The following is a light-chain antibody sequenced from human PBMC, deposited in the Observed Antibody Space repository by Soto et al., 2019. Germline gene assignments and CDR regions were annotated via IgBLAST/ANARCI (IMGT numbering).Light chain of an antibody. CDR2: GDS. J-gene: IGLJ3*02. CDR3: QSYDSSLSGWL. CDR1: SSNIGAGYN. V-gene: IGLV1-40*01. Sequence: QSVLTQPPSVSGAPGQRVTISCTGSSSNIGAGYNVHWYQQVPGTAPKLLIYGDSNRPSGVPDRFSGSKSGTSASLAITGLQPEHEADYYCQSYDSSLSGWLFGGGTKLTVL.